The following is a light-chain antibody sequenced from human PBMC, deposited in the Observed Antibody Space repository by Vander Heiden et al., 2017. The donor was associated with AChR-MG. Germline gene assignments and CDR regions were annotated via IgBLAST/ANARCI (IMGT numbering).Light chain of an antibody. J-gene: IGKJ2*01. CDR3: QQYNSWPYT. CDR1: QSVSTN. CDR2: GAS. V-gene: IGKV3-15*01. Sequence: IVMTQSPAILSVSPGERATLSCRASQSVSTNLAWYQHKPGQAPRLLIYGASTRATGIPARFSGSGSGTEFTLTISSLQSEDFAVYYCQQYNSWPYTFAQGTKLEI.